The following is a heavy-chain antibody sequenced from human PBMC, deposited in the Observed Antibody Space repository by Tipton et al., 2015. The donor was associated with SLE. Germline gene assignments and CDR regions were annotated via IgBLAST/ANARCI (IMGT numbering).Heavy chain of an antibody. V-gene: IGHV4-34*01. J-gene: IGHJ3*02. CDR2: INHSGST. Sequence: TLSLTCAVYGGSFSGYYWSWIRQPPGKGLEWIGEINHSGSTNYNPPLKSRLTISVDTSKNQFSLKLSSVTAADTAVYYCAVRDFWSPKGAFDIWGQGTMVTVSS. CDR1: GGSFSGYY. CDR3: AVRDFWSPKGAFDI. D-gene: IGHD3-3*01.